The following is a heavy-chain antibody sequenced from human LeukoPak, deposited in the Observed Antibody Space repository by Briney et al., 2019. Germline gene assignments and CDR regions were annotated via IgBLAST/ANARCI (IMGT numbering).Heavy chain of an antibody. D-gene: IGHD5-18*01. CDR3: AGARYSYGKPYYFDY. Sequence: PSETLSLTRTVSGGSISSYYWSWIRQPAGKGLEWIGRIYTSGSTNYNPSLKSRVTMSVDTSKNQFSLKLSSVTAADTAVYYCAGARYSYGKPYYFDYWGQGTLVTVSS. CDR1: GGSISSYY. V-gene: IGHV4-4*07. J-gene: IGHJ4*02. CDR2: IYTSGST.